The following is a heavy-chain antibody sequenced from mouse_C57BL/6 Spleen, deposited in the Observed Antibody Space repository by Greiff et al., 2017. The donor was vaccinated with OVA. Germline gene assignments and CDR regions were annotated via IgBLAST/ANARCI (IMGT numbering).Heavy chain of an antibody. CDR1: GFSFNTYA. V-gene: IGHV10-1*01. D-gene: IGHD2-4*01. CDR3: VSLYDYDFYAMDY. Sequence: EVKLVESGGGLVQPKGSLKLSCAASGFSFNTYAMNWVRQAPGKGLEWVARIRSKSNNYATYYADSVKDRFTISRDDSESMLYLQMNNLKTEDTAMYYCVSLYDYDFYAMDYWGQGTSVTVSS. CDR2: IRSKSNNYAT. J-gene: IGHJ4*01.